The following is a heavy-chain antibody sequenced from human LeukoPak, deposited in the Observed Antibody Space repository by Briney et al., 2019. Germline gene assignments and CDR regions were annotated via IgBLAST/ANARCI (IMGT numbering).Heavy chain of an antibody. D-gene: IGHD1-26*01. CDR1: GYTFTSYG. V-gene: IGHV1-18*01. CDR2: ISAYNGNT. Sequence: ASGKVSCKASGYTFTSYGISWVRQAPGQGLEWMGWISAYNGNTNCAQKFQGRVTITTDESTSTAYMELSSLRSEDTAVYYCAKEGPRELPTYYYYMDVWGKGTTVTVSS. CDR3: AKEGPRELPTYYYYMDV. J-gene: IGHJ6*03.